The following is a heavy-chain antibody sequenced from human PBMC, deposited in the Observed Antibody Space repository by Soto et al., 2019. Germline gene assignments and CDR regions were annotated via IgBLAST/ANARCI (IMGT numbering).Heavy chain of an antibody. Sequence: PGGSLRLSCATSGFTFSRYWMTRVRQVPGKGLEWVANINQDGTEKYYLASVKGRFTISRDNAKDSLDLQMNALSADDTAVYYCAKAPDGSGREYYCDYWGQGALVTVSS. J-gene: IGHJ4*02. V-gene: IGHV3-7*01. CDR3: AKAPDGSGREYYCDY. D-gene: IGHD3-10*01. CDR2: INQDGTEK. CDR1: GFTFSRYW.